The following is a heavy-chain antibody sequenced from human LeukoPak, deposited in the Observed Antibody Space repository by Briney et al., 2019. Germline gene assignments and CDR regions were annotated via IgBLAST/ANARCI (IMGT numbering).Heavy chain of an antibody. V-gene: IGHV3-30*03. CDR2: ISYDARHE. D-gene: IGHD5-24*01. CDR1: GFPFRDHA. CDR3: ARDEFDGYNLVPSKD. J-gene: IGHJ4*02. Sequence: PGRSLRLSCEASGFPFRDHAMHWVRQAPGKGLEWVAVISYDARHENYPDSVKGRFTVSRDDSRSTLYLQMNSVKTDDTAVYFCARDEFDGYNLVPSKDWGQGTLVTVSS.